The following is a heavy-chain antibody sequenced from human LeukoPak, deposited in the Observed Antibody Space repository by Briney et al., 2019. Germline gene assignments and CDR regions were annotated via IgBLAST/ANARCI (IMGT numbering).Heavy chain of an antibody. J-gene: IGHJ4*02. CDR1: GGSISSGDYY. CDR3: ASSLITGTQELDY. CDR2: IYYSGST. V-gene: IGHV4-30-4*01. D-gene: IGHD1-7*01. Sequence: SETLSLTCTVSGGSISSGDYYWSWIRQPPGKGLEWIGYIYYSGSTYYNPSLKSRVTISVDTSKNQFSLKLSSVTAADTAVYYCASSLITGTQELDYWGQGTLVTVSS.